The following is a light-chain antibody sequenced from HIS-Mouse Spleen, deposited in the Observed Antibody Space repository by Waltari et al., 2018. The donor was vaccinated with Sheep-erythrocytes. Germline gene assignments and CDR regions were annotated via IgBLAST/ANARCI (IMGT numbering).Light chain of an antibody. Sequence: QSALTQPRSVSGSPGQSVTTSCTGTSSDVGGYNYVPWYQPHPGKAPKLMIYDVSKRPSGVPDRFSGSKSGNTASLTISGLQAEDEADYYCCSYAGSYNHVFATGTKVTVL. J-gene: IGLJ1*01. CDR2: DVS. CDR3: CSYAGSYNHV. CDR1: SSDVGGYNY. V-gene: IGLV2-11*01.